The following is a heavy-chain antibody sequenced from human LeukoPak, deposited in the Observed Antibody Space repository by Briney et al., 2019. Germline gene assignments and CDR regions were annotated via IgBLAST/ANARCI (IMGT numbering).Heavy chain of an antibody. J-gene: IGHJ4*02. CDR1: GFTFSNYA. D-gene: IGHD6-13*01. CDR3: ARAEGDSSSWYRY. Sequence: GGSLRLSCAASGFTFSNYAMSWVRQAPGKGLEWVSAISGSGDNTYYADSVKGRFTISRDNAKNSLYLQMNSLRAEDTAVYYCARAEGDSSSWYRYWGQGTLVTVSS. CDR2: ISGSGDNT. V-gene: IGHV3-21*01.